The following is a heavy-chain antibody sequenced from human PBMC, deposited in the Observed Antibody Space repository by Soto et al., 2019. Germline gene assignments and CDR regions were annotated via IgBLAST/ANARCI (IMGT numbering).Heavy chain of an antibody. CDR1: GFTFDDYA. D-gene: IGHD3-3*01. J-gene: IGHJ4*02. V-gene: IGHV3-9*01. CDR2: ISWNSGSI. CDR3: AKSGGFGLEWVFEGGFDY. Sequence: EVQLVESGGGLVQPGRSLRLSCAASGFTFDDYAMHWVRQAPGKGLEWVSGISWNSGSIGYADSVKGRFTISRDNAKNSLYLQMNSLRAEDTALYYCAKSGGFGLEWVFEGGFDYWGQGTLVTVSS.